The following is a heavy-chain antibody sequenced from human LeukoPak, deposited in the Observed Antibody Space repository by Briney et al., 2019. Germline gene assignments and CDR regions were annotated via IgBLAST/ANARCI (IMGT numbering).Heavy chain of an antibody. V-gene: IGHV1-18*01. CDR1: GYTFTSYG. D-gene: IGHD2-2*01. Sequence: ASVKVSCKASGYTFTSYGISWVRQAPGQGLEWMGWISAYNGNTNYAQKLQGRVTMTTDTSTSTAYMELRSLRSDDTAVYYCARDALGYCSSTSCYGLKPRYYYMDVWGKGTPVTVSS. CDR2: ISAYNGNT. J-gene: IGHJ6*03. CDR3: ARDALGYCSSTSCYGLKPRYYYMDV.